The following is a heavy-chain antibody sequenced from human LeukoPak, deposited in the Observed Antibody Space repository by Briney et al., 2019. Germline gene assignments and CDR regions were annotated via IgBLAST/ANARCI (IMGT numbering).Heavy chain of an antibody. CDR2: INHSGST. J-gene: IGHJ4*02. CDR3: ASLSPSSWCHY. Sequence: ASETLSLTCAVYGGSFSGYYWSWIRQPPGKGLEWIGEINHSGSTNYNPSLKSRVTISVDTSKNQFSLKLSSVTAADTAVYYCASLSPSSWCHYWGQGTLVTVSS. CDR1: GGSFSGYY. D-gene: IGHD6-13*01. V-gene: IGHV4-34*01.